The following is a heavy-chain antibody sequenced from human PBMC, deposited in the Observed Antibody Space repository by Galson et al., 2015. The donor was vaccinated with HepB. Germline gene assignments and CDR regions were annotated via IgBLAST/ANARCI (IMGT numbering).Heavy chain of an antibody. CDR1: GFTFSSYP. CDR3: ARGSAAGTWGYGMDV. D-gene: IGHD6-13*01. Sequence: SLRLSCAASGFTFSSYPMHWVRQAPGKGPEWVAVISYDGSIDHYADSVKGRFTISRDNPKNTVYLQMSSLRPEETAVYYCARGSAAGTWGYGMDVWGQGTTVSVSS. J-gene: IGHJ6*02. CDR2: ISYDGSID. V-gene: IGHV3-30*04.